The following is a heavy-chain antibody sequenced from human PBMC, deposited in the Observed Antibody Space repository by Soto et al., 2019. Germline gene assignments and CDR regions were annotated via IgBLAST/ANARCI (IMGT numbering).Heavy chain of an antibody. D-gene: IGHD7-27*01. CDR1: GDSISSGDSC. Sequence: QVQLQESGPGLVRPSQTLSLTCTVSGDSISSGDSCWSWIRQPPDKGLEWIGHIYHGGRTYNNPSLKRRVTISVDTSKTQFSLKLSSVSAADTAVYYCARWPSGDKVDYWGQGTLVTVSS. V-gene: IGHV4-30-4*01. CDR2: IYHGGRT. J-gene: IGHJ4*02. CDR3: ARWPSGDKVDY.